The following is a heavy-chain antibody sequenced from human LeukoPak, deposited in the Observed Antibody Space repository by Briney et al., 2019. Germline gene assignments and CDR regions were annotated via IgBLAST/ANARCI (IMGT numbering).Heavy chain of an antibody. CDR1: GGSISNFY. D-gene: IGHD6-13*01. V-gene: IGHV4-59*01. J-gene: IGHJ4*02. CDR2: SYYTGST. Sequence: PSETLSLTCTVSGGSISNFYWSWIRQPPGKGLEWLGYSYYTGSTNYNPSLTSRVTILVDTSKNQFSLKLSSVTAADTAVYYCARGSSSWHYWGQGTLVTVSS. CDR3: ARGSSSWHY.